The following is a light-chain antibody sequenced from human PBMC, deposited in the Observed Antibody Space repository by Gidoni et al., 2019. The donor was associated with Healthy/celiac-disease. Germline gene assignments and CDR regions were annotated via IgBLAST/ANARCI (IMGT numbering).Light chain of an antibody. CDR1: QGIRNE. Sequence: AIQMTKPPSALSASVGDRVTITYRASQGIRNELGWYEQKPGKAHNLLIYDASSLQSGVPSRFIGSGSGTDFSLNIRSLQPEDFATYYCLQDYHYPWTFGHGTKVEIK. J-gene: IGKJ1*01. V-gene: IGKV1-6*01. CDR3: LQDYHYPWT. CDR2: DAS.